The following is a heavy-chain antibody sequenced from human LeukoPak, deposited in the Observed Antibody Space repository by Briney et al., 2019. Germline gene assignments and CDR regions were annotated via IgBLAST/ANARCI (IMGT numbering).Heavy chain of an antibody. D-gene: IGHD6-19*01. CDR3: TRGSSGRRDN. V-gene: IGHV1-8*01. CDR2: MNPNSGNT. J-gene: IGHJ4*02. CDR1: GYTFTSCD. Sequence: ASVKVSCKASGYTFTSCDINWVRQAPGQGLEWMGWMNPNSGNTGYGQSFQGRITMTRDISIGTAYMELSNLTSEDTAVYYCTRGSSGRRDNWGQGTLVTVSA.